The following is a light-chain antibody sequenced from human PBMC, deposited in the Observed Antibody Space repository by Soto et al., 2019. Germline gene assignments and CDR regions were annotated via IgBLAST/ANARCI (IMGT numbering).Light chain of an antibody. CDR1: QSVSSSY. J-gene: IGKJ1*01. CDR3: QQYGSSTWT. CDR2: GAS. Sequence: EIVLTQSPGTLSLSPGERATLSCRSSQSVSSSYLAWYQQKPGQAPRLLIYGASSRATGIPDRFSGSGSGTDCTLTISRLEPEDFAVYYCQQYGSSTWTLGQGTKVDIK. V-gene: IGKV3-20*01.